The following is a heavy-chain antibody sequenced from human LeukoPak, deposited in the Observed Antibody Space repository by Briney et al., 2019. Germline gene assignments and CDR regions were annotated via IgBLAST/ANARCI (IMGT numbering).Heavy chain of an antibody. CDR2: ISISGTTI. V-gene: IGHV3-11*01. D-gene: IGHD4-23*01. J-gene: IGHJ6*03. Sequence: GGSLRLSCAASGFTFCDYYMTWIRQAPGKGLQWVSYISISGTTIFYADSVKGRFTISRDNAKNSLYLQMNSLRAEDTAVYYCARTVVGWSDFYYYDMDVWGKGTTVTIAS. CDR1: GFTFCDYY. CDR3: ARTVVGWSDFYYYDMDV.